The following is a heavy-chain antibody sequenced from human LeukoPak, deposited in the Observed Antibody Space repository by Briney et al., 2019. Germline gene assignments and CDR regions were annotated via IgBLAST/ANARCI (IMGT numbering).Heavy chain of an antibody. CDR1: GFTFSSYA. V-gene: IGHV3-30*04. CDR2: ISYDGTNK. D-gene: IGHD3-22*01. Sequence: GGSLRLSCAASGFTFSSYAMHWVRQAPGKGLEWVTIISYDGTNKYYADSVKGRFTISRDNSKNTLFLQMSSLRAEDTAVYYCARSNYYDSRSWGFDIWGQGTMVTVSS. CDR3: ARSNYYDSRSWGFDI. J-gene: IGHJ3*02.